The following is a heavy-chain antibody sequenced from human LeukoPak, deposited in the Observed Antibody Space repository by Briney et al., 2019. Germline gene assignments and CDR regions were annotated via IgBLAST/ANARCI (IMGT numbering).Heavy chain of an antibody. CDR1: EFTFSSQA. Sequence: GGSLRLSCAAFEFTFSSQAMSWVRQAPGKGLEWVSTISGSGGSTYYADSVKGRLTISRDNSKNTLYLQMNSLRAEDTAVYYCAKMFHYYDSSGYWDYYYGMDVWGQGTTVTVSS. V-gene: IGHV3-23*01. D-gene: IGHD3-22*01. J-gene: IGHJ6*02. CDR3: AKMFHYYDSSGYWDYYYGMDV. CDR2: ISGSGGST.